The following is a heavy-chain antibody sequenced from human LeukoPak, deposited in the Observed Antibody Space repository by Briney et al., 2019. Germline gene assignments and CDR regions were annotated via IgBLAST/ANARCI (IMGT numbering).Heavy chain of an antibody. V-gene: IGHV3-21*01. J-gene: IGHJ4*02. CDR2: ISSSSTYI. Sequence: PGGSLRLSCAASGFTFSSYSMNWVRQAPGMGLEWVSSISSSSTYIYYADSVKGQFTISRDNTKNSLYLQMNSLRAEDTAVYYCARFQGAHYWGQGTLVTVSS. D-gene: IGHD4/OR15-4a*01. CDR3: ARFQGAHY. CDR1: GFTFSSYS.